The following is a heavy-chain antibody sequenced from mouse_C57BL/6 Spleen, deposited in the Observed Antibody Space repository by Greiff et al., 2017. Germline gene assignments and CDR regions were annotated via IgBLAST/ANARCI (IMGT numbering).Heavy chain of an antibody. J-gene: IGHJ2*01. Sequence: QVQLKESGPELVKPGASVKISCKASGYAFSSSWMNWVKQRPGKGLEWIGRIYPGDGDTNYNGKFKGKATLTADKSSSTAYMQLSSLTSEDSAVXFCARDILITTVVATNYWGQGTTLTVSS. CDR3: ARDILITTVVATNY. D-gene: IGHD1-1*01. V-gene: IGHV1-82*01. CDR2: IYPGDGDT. CDR1: GYAFSSSW.